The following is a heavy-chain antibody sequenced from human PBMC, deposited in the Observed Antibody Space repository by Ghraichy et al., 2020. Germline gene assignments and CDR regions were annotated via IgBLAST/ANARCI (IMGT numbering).Heavy chain of an antibody. D-gene: IGHD3-10*01. J-gene: IGHJ5*02. CDR3: AREVSDLTNYYGSGGNWFDP. Sequence: SETLSLTCAVSGGSISSGGYSWSWIRQPPGKGLEWIGYIYHSGSTYYNPSLKSRVTISVDRSKNQFSLKLSYVTAADTAVYYCAREVSDLTNYYGSGGNWFDPWGQRTLVTVSS. CDR2: IYHSGST. CDR1: GGSISSGGYS. V-gene: IGHV4-30-2*01.